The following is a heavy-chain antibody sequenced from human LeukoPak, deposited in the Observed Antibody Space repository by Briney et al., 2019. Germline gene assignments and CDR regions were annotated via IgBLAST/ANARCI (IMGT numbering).Heavy chain of an antibody. CDR1: GGSISSYY. J-gene: IGHJ6*03. CDR2: IYYSGST. Sequence: SETLSLTCTVSGGSISSYYWSWIRQPPGKGLEWIGYIYYSGSTKYNPSLKSRVTISVDTSKNQFSLKLSSVTAADTAVYYCARTYYEYMDVWGKGTTVTISS. V-gene: IGHV4-59*01. D-gene: IGHD3-3*01. CDR3: ARTYYEYMDV.